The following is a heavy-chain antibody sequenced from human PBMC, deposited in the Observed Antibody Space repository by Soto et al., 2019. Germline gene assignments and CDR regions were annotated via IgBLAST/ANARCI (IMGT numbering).Heavy chain of an antibody. D-gene: IGHD3-22*01. CDR1: GFTFSSYS. CDR3: ATYYYDSSGYYRVVYFQH. CDR2: ISSSSSYI. Sequence: VRLSCAASGFTFSSYSMNWVRQAPGKGLEWVSSISSSSSYIYYADSVKGRFTISRDNAKNSLYLQMNSLRAEDTAVYYCATYYYDSSGYYRVVYFQHWGQGTLVTVSS. J-gene: IGHJ1*01. V-gene: IGHV3-21*01.